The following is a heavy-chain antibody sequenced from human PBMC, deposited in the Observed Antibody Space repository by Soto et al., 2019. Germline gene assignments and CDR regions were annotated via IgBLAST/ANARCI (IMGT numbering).Heavy chain of an antibody. Sequence: QVQLQESGPGLVKPSQTLSLTSTVSGGAISSGGYYWNWIRQHPGKGLEWIGYNSYSGSTYYNPSLKSPVTTSVDTSKNQSSLKLSSVTAADTAVYYCARSVFPWGQGTLVTVSS. J-gene: IGHJ5*02. V-gene: IGHV4-31*01. CDR2: NSYSGST. CDR3: ARSVFP. CDR1: GGAISSGGYY.